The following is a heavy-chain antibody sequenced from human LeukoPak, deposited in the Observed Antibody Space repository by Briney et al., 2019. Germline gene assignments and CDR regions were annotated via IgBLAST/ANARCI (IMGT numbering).Heavy chain of an antibody. Sequence: SETLSLTCTVSGGSINSDAYYWSWVRQHPGKVLEWIGYIYYSGSTYYKPSLKSRVTISLDKSKNQFSLKLSSVTAADTAVYYCAREKFYYGSGALLDYWGQGTLVTVSS. CDR3: AREKFYYGSGALLDY. CDR2: IYYSGST. J-gene: IGHJ4*02. V-gene: IGHV4-31*03. CDR1: GGSINSDAYY. D-gene: IGHD3-10*01.